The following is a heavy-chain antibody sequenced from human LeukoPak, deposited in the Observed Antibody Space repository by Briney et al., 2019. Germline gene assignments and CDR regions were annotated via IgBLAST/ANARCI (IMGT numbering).Heavy chain of an antibody. D-gene: IGHD5-24*01. CDR3: AKKRWLHSPFDY. J-gene: IGHJ4*02. CDR1: GFTFSTYA. Sequence: GGSLRLSCAASGFTFSTYAMTWVRQAPGKGLEWVSGISGTDGKTSYADSVKGRFTISRDNSKNILYLQMNTLRAEDTALYYCAKKRWLHSPFDYWGQGTLVTVSS. CDR2: ISGTDGKT. V-gene: IGHV3-23*01.